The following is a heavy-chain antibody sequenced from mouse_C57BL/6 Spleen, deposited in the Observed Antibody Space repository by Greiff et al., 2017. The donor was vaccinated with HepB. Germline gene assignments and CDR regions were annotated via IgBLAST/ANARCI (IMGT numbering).Heavy chain of an antibody. Sequence: VQLQQPGAELVKPGASVKLSCKASGYTFTSYWMHWVKQRPGQGLEWIGMIHPNSGSTNYNEKFKSKATLTVDKSSSTAYMQLSSLTSEDSAVYYCAPPYDYDGAWFAYWGQGTLVTVSA. CDR1: GYTFTSYW. J-gene: IGHJ3*01. V-gene: IGHV1-64*01. D-gene: IGHD2-4*01. CDR2: IHPNSGST. CDR3: APPYDYDGAWFAY.